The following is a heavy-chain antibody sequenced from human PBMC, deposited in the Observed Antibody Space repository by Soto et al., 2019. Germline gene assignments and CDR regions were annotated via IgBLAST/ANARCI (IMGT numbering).Heavy chain of an antibody. Sequence: QLQLQESGPGLVKPSETLSLTCTVSGASISSSTYYWGWIRQPPGKGLEWIGSIYYSGSTYYDPSLKSXXTXSXXTSKNQFSLKLSSVTAADTAVFYCAVGSSGNYFVYWGQGTLVTVSS. CDR2: IYYSGST. V-gene: IGHV4-39*01. D-gene: IGHD1-26*01. CDR3: AVGSSGNYFVY. CDR1: GASISSSTYY. J-gene: IGHJ4*02.